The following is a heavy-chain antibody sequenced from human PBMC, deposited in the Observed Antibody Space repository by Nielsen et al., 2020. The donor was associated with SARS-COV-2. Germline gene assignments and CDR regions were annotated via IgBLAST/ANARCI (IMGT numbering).Heavy chain of an antibody. CDR2: ISSSSSTI. Sequence: GGSLRLSCAASGFTFSSYSMNWVRQAPGKGLEWVSYISSSSSTIYYADSVKVRFTISRDNAKNSLYLQMNSLRAEDTAVYYCARATTYYDFWSGVDYWGQGTLVTVSS. CDR3: ARATTYYDFWSGVDY. J-gene: IGHJ4*02. D-gene: IGHD3-3*01. CDR1: GFTFSSYS. V-gene: IGHV3-48*04.